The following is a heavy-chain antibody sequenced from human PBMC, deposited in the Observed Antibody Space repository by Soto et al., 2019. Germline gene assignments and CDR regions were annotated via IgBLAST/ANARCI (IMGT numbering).Heavy chain of an antibody. V-gene: IGHV1-69*12. CDR1: GGIFSDYA. CDR3: ARDTLSSLVVETPHLFES. D-gene: IGHD2-21*01. J-gene: IGHJ5*01. CDR2: IVPKYGTA. Sequence: QVQLVQSGGEVRKPGTSVKVSCRASGGIFSDYAISWVRQAPGQGLEWVGGIVPKYGTAKYARKFEDRVTLSADELSSTGYMEMNGLRSEDTALYYCARDTLSSLVVETPHLFESWGQGTRLTVSS.